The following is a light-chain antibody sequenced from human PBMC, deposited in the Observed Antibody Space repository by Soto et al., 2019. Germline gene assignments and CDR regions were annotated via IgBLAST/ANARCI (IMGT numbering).Light chain of an antibody. Sequence: QSALTQPPSVSGSPGQSVTISCTGTSSDVGSYNRVSWYQQPPGTAPKLMIYEVSNRPSGVPDRFSGSKSGNTASLTISGLQAEDEADYYCSSYTSSSIRVFGGGTKLTVL. CDR2: EVS. CDR3: SSYTSSSIRV. V-gene: IGLV2-18*02. CDR1: SSDVGSYNR. J-gene: IGLJ2*01.